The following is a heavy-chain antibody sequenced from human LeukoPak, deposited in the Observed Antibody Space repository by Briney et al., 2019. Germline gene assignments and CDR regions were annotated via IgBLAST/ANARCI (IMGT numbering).Heavy chain of an antibody. D-gene: IGHD3-10*01. CDR3: AKDIWGSGNEHAFDI. CDR1: GFTFDDYA. CDR2: ISWNSGSI. V-gene: IGHV3-9*01. J-gene: IGHJ3*02. Sequence: AGRSLRLSCAASGFTFDDYAMHWVRQAPGKGLEWVSGISWNSGSIGYADSVKGRFTISRDNAKNSLYLQMNSLRAEDTALYYCAKDIWGSGNEHAFDIWGQGTMVTVSS.